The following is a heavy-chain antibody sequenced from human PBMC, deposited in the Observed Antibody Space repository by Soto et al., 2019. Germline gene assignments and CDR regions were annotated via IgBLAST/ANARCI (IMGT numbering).Heavy chain of an antibody. Sequence: QITLKESGPTLVKPTQTLTLTCTFSGFSLSADGVGVGWIRQPPGKALEWLALIYWDDDKRYRPSLKSRLTITKDTSKNQVVLTMTNMDPVDTATYYCAHAYGGTSWPNDAFDVWGQGTAVTVSS. CDR3: AHAYGGTSWPNDAFDV. V-gene: IGHV2-5*02. J-gene: IGHJ3*01. CDR2: IYWDDDK. CDR1: GFSLSADGVG. D-gene: IGHD2-2*01.